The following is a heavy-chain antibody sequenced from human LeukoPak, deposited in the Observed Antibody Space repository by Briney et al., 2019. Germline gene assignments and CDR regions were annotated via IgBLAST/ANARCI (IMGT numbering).Heavy chain of an antibody. D-gene: IGHD5-18*01. V-gene: IGHV3-23*01. J-gene: IGHJ4*02. CDR1: GFTFSSYA. CDR3: AKDRETRGYSYEYYFDY. Sequence: GGSLRLSCAASGFTFSSYAMSWVRQAPGQGLEWVSAISGSGGSTYYADSVKGRFTISRDNSKNTLYLQMNSLRAEDTAVYYCAKDRETRGYSYEYYFDYWGQGTLVTVSS. CDR2: ISGSGGST.